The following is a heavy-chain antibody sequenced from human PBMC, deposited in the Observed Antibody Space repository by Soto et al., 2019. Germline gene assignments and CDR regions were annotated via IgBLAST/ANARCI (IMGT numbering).Heavy chain of an antibody. CDR1: GFTVSNNY. Sequence: EVQLVESGGDLIQPGGSLRLSCAASGFTVSNNYMNWVRQAPGKGLEWVSILYTGGSTYYADSVKGRFTISRDNSKNTLYLQMNSLRAEDTAVYFCARAAYCSGAGCFYYYGMDVWGQGTTVTVSS. J-gene: IGHJ6*02. CDR2: LYTGGST. V-gene: IGHV3-53*01. D-gene: IGHD2-15*01. CDR3: ARAAYCSGAGCFYYYGMDV.